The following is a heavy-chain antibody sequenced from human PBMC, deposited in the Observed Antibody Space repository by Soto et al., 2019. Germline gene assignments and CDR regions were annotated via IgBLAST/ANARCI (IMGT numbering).Heavy chain of an antibody. CDR3: ASTNAYYYDSSGYYFDY. J-gene: IGHJ4*02. D-gene: IGHD3-22*01. V-gene: IGHV1-46*01. CDR2: INPSGGST. Sequence: ASVKVSCKASGYTFTSYYMHWVRQAPGQGLERMGIINPSGGSTSYAQKFQGRVTMTRDTSTSTVYMELSSLRSEDTAVYYCASTNAYYYDSSGYYFDYWGQGTLVTVSS. CDR1: GYTFTSYY.